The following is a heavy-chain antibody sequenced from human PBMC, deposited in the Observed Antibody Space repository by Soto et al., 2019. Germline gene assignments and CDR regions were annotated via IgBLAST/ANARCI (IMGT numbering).Heavy chain of an antibody. CDR1: GFTFTSSA. V-gene: IGHV1-58*01. J-gene: IGHJ3*02. CDR2: IVVGSGNT. D-gene: IGHD3-9*01. CDR3: AADLQYDILTGYSPTDAFDI. Sequence: SVKVSCKASGFTFTSSAVQWVRQARGQRLEWIGWIVVGSGNTNYAQKFQERVTITRDMSTSTAYMELSSLRSEDTAVYYCAADLQYDILTGYSPTDAFDIWGQGTMVTVSS.